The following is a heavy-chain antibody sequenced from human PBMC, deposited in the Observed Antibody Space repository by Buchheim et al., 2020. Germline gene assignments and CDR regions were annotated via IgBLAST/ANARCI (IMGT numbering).Heavy chain of an antibody. CDR3: ARISGSYWY. D-gene: IGHD1-26*01. Sequence: QLQLQESGPGLVKPSETLSLTCTVSGGSISSSYYWGWIRQPPGKGLEWIGSIYYSGSTSYNPSLKSRVTISVDTSKNQFSLKLSSVTAADTAVYYCARISGSYWYWGQGTL. CDR1: GGSISSSYY. J-gene: IGHJ4*02. CDR2: IYYSGST. V-gene: IGHV4-39*07.